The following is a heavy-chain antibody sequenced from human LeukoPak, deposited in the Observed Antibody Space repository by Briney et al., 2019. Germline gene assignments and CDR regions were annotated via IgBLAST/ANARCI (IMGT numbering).Heavy chain of an antibody. CDR1: GGSISSYY. CDR3: ARDGRSGYEDL. J-gene: IGHJ5*02. V-gene: IGHV4-59*12. CDR2: IYYSGST. D-gene: IGHD5-12*01. Sequence: SETLSLTCTVPGGSISSYYWSWTRQPPGKGLEWIGYIYYSGSTNYNPSLKSRVTISVDTSKNQFSLRLTSVTAADTAIYYCARDGRSGYEDLWGPGTLVTVSS.